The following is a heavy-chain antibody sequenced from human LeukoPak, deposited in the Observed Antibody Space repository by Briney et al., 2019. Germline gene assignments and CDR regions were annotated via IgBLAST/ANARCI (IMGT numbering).Heavy chain of an antibody. CDR1: GFTFSDYY. Sequence: GGSLRLSCAASGFTFSDYYMSWIRQAPGKGLEWVSYISSSGSTIYYADSVKGRFTISRDNAKNSLYLQMNSLRAEDTAVYYCARSRFRMYYYDGSGYYDYWGQGTLVTVSS. D-gene: IGHD3-22*01. CDR2: ISSSGSTI. V-gene: IGHV3-11*04. CDR3: ARSRFRMYYYDGSGYYDY. J-gene: IGHJ4*01.